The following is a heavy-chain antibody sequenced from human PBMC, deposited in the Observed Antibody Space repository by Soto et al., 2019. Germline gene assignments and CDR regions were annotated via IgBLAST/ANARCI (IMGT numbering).Heavy chain of an antibody. CDR2: ISGSGGST. V-gene: IGHV3-23*01. CDR3: AKDKEIQRARGYFDY. Sequence: LRLSCAASGFTFSSYAMSWVRQAPGKGLEWVSAISGSGGSTYYADSVKGRFTISRDNSKNTLYLQMNSLRAEDTAVYYCAKDKEIQRARGYFDYWGQGTLVTVSS. J-gene: IGHJ4*02. CDR1: GFTFSSYA. D-gene: IGHD1-1*01.